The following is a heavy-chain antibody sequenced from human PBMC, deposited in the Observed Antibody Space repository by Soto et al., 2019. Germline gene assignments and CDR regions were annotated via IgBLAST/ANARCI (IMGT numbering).Heavy chain of an antibody. J-gene: IGHJ6*02. CDR1: GWSFSGYY. CDR3: ARGQRFGELLYSYYYGMDV. CDR2: INHSGST. D-gene: IGHD3-10*01. Sequence: PXETLSLTCAVYGWSFSGYYWSWIRQPPGKGLDWIGEINHSGSTNYNPSLKSRVTISVDTSKNQFSLKLSSVTAADTAVYYCARGQRFGELLYSYYYGMDVWGQGTTVTVSS. V-gene: IGHV4-34*01.